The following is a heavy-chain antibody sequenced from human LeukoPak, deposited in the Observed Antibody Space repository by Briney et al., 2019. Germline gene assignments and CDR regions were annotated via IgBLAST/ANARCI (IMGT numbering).Heavy chain of an antibody. CDR1: GFTFSDFY. J-gene: IGHJ5*02. V-gene: IGHV3-11*04. CDR2: ISGTGRTI. D-gene: IGHD6-19*01. CDR3: ARGYSSGWYHWFDP. Sequence: GGSLRLSCAASGFTFSDFYMSWIRQAPGKGLEWISYISGTGRTIYYADSVKGRFTVSRDNAKNSLYLQMNSLRAEDTAVYYCARGYSSGWYHWFDPWGQGTLVTVSS.